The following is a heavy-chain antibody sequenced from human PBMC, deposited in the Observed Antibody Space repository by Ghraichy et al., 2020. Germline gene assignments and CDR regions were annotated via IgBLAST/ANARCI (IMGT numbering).Heavy chain of an antibody. D-gene: IGHD4-17*01. V-gene: IGHV4-59*01. CDR3: ASGGGGYGDSPFDY. J-gene: IGHJ4*02. CDR1: GGSIDGYY. Sequence: SETLSLTCTVSGGSIDGYYWSLIRQPPGKGLEYIGDISYSGSTNYSPSLKSRVTMSLHTSKNQFSLHLTSVTAADTAVYYCASGGGGYGDSPFDYWGQGTLVTVSS. CDR2: ISYSGST.